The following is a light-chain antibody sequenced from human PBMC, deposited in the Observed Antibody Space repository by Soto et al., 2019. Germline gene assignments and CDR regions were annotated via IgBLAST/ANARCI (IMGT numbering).Light chain of an antibody. Sequence: QSVLTQPRSVSGSPGQSVTISCTGTSGDVGGYKYVSWYQQHTGKAPKLMIYDVSKRPSGVPDRFSGSKSGNTASLTISGLQAEDEADDYCSCAGTYTCWVFGGGTKLTVL. CDR3: CSCAGTYTCWV. V-gene: IGLV2-11*01. CDR2: DVS. J-gene: IGLJ3*02. CDR1: SGDVGGYKY.